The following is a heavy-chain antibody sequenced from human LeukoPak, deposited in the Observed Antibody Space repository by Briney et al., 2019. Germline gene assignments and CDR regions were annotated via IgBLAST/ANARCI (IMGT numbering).Heavy chain of an antibody. D-gene: IGHD6-19*01. CDR2: IYYTGAT. V-gene: IGHV4-59*08. Sequence: PSETLSLTCTVSGGSISNYYWTWIRQPPGKGLEWIGYIYYTGATSYNPSLKSRVTISVDTSKNQFSLKLTPVTAADTAVYYCAKYGGSGWAIDYWGQGTLVTVSS. CDR1: GGSISNYY. CDR3: AKYGGSGWAIDY. J-gene: IGHJ4*02.